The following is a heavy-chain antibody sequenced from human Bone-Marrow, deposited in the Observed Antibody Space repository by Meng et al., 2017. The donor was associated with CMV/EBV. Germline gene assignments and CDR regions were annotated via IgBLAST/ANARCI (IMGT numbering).Heavy chain of an antibody. Sequence: ASVKVSCKASGYTFTGYYMHWVRQAPGQGLEWMGIVNPTGIRTTYSQKFQGRVTMTSDTSTSTVYMELSSLRSDDTAVYYCARDVTFGTGDCFDYWGQGTLVTVSS. D-gene: IGHD3-10*01. J-gene: IGHJ4*02. V-gene: IGHV1-46*01. CDR3: ARDVTFGTGDCFDY. CDR2: VNPTGIRT. CDR1: GYTFTGYY.